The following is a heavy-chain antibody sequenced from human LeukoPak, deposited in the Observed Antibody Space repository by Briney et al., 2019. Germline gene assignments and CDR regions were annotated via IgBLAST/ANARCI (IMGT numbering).Heavy chain of an antibody. CDR1: GFTFSSYE. Sequence: GGSLRLSCAASGFTFSSYEMNWVRQAPGKGLEWVSYISSSGSTIYYADSVKGRFTISRDNAKNSLYLQMNSLRAEDTAVYYCAKVVPGSAYFDYWGQGTLVTVSS. CDR3: AKVVPGSAYFDY. J-gene: IGHJ4*02. CDR2: ISSSGSTI. V-gene: IGHV3-48*03. D-gene: IGHD3-10*01.